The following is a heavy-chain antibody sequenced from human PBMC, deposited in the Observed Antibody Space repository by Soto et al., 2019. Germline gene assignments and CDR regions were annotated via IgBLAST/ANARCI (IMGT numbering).Heavy chain of an antibody. Sequence: SETLSHTCTVSCGSISSYYWSWIRQPPWKGLEWIVYIYYSGSTNYNPSLKSRVTISVDTSKNQFSLKLRSVTAADTAVYYGAGGYEYYYYGMDFWAPGTTVTLSS. CDR2: IYYSGST. CDR1: CGSISSYY. CDR3: AGGYEYYYYGMDF. V-gene: IGHV4-59*01. J-gene: IGHJ6*02. D-gene: IGHD5-12*01.